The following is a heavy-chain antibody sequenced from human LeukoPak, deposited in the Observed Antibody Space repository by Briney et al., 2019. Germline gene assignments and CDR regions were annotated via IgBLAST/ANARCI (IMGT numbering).Heavy chain of an antibody. D-gene: IGHD5-12*01. CDR3: AREAPSGYDYLDY. CDR1: GFTVSSNY. Sequence: GGSPRLSCAASGFTVSSNYVSWVRQAPGKGLEWVSVIYSGGSTYYADFVKGRFTISRDNSKNTLYLQMNSLRAEDTAVYYCAREAPSGYDYLDYWGQGTLVTVSS. J-gene: IGHJ4*02. CDR2: IYSGGST. V-gene: IGHV3-53*01.